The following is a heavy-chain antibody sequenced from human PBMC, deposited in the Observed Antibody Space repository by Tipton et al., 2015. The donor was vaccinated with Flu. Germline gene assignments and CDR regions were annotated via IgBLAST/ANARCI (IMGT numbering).Heavy chain of an antibody. D-gene: IGHD3-10*01. J-gene: IGHJ3*02. CDR1: GGSFIGYY. V-gene: IGHV4-34*01. CDR3: ARGPLTYGSGARRAFDI. CDR2: INHSGST. Sequence: TLSLTCAVYGGSFIGYYWSWIRQPPGKGLEWIGEINHSGSTNYNPSLKSRVTISVDTSKNQFSLKLSSVTAADTAVYCCARGPLTYGSGARRAFDIWGQGTMVTVSS.